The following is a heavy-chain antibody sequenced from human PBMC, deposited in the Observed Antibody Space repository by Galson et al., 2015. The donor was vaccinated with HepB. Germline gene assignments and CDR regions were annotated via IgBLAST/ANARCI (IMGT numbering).Heavy chain of an antibody. D-gene: IGHD3-9*01. J-gene: IGHJ6*02. V-gene: IGHV2-70*11. CDR3: ARDLIDLHYDILTGLPTYYYGMDV. Sequence: PALVKPTQTLTLTCTFSGFSLSTSGMCVSWIRQPPGKALEWLARIDWDDDKYYSTSLKTRLTISKDTSKNQVVLTMTNMDPVDTATYYCARDLIDLHYDILTGLPTYYYGMDVWGQGTTVTVSS. CDR2: IDWDDDK. CDR1: GFSLSTSGMC.